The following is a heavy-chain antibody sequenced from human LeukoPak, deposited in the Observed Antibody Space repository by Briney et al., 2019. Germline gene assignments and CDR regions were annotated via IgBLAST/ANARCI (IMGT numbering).Heavy chain of an antibody. Sequence: SQTLSLTCTVSGGSISSGDYYWRWIRQPPGKGLEWIGYIYYSGSTYYNPSLKSRVTISVDTSKNQFSLKLSSVTAADMAVYYCARVRNQLLSFDYWGQGTLVTVSS. D-gene: IGHD2-2*01. CDR2: IYYSGST. J-gene: IGHJ4*02. CDR1: GGSISSGDYY. CDR3: ARVRNQLLSFDY. V-gene: IGHV4-30-4*01.